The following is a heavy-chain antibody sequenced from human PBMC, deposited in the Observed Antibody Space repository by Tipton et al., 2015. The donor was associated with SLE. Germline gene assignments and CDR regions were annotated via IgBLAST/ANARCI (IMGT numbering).Heavy chain of an antibody. V-gene: IGHV4-34*01. Sequence: TLSLTCAVYGGSFSDYSWSWIRQPPGKELEWIGEVNHIGSTKYKASLKSRVSISVDTKKNQFSLRLSAVTAADTAVYYCARHVLRPNLDSPLLWFGQFHPNFFDSWGQGTLVTVSS. D-gene: IGHD3-10*01. J-gene: IGHJ4*02. CDR1: GGSFSDYS. CDR2: VNHIGST. CDR3: ARHVLRPNLDSPLLWFGQFHPNFFDS.